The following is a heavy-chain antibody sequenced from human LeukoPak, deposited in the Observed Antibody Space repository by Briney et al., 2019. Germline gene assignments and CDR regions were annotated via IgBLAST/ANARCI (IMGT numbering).Heavy chain of an antibody. D-gene: IGHD7-27*01. CDR1: GYIFTSYG. Sequence: VASVKVSCKASGYIFTSYGISWVRQAPGQGLEWMGWISAYNGNTNYAQKLQGRVTMTTDTSTSTAYMELRSLRSDDTVVYYCARAKSGWGSGWFDPWGQGTLVTVSA. CDR3: ARAKSGWGSGWFDP. CDR2: ISAYNGNT. J-gene: IGHJ5*02. V-gene: IGHV1-18*01.